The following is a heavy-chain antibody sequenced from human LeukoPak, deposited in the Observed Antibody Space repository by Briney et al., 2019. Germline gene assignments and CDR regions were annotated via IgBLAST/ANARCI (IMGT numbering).Heavy chain of an antibody. J-gene: IGHJ5*02. V-gene: IGHV1-69*05. CDR3: ARDAAMTISVNWFDP. CDR1: GGTFSKYS. D-gene: IGHD3-3*01. CDR2: IIPTFGTT. Sequence: SVKVSCKASGGTFSKYSMSWVRQAPGQGLEWMGRIIPTFGTTNYAQKFQGRVTITTDESTSTAYMELSSLRSEDTAVYYCARDAAMTISVNWFDPWGQGTLVTVSS.